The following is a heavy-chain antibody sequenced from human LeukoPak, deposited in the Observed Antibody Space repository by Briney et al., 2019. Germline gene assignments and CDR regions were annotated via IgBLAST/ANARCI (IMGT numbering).Heavy chain of an antibody. CDR3: ARVPIAVAGSGFDY. J-gene: IGHJ4*02. V-gene: IGHV3-7*01. CDR1: GFTSSSYW. Sequence: PGGSLRLSCAASGFTSSSYWMSWVRQAPGKGLEWVANIKQDGSEKYYVDSVKGRFTISRDNAKNSLYLQMNSLRAEDTAVYYCARVPIAVAGSGFDYWGQGTLVTVSS. D-gene: IGHD6-19*01. CDR2: IKQDGSEK.